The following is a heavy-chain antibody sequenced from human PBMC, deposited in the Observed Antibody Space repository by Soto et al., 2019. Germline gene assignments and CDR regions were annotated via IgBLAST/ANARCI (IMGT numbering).Heavy chain of an antibody. Sequence: EVQLLESGGGLVQPGGSLRLSCAASGFTFSSYAMSWVRQAPGKGLEWVSAICGSGGATYYTDSVKGRFTISRDYSKNTLHLQMNNLRAEDTAIYYCAKGSGGNCYSHFDYCGQGTLVTVSS. J-gene: IGHJ4*02. D-gene: IGHD2-15*01. CDR1: GFTFSSYA. V-gene: IGHV3-23*01. CDR2: ICGSGGAT. CDR3: AKGSGGNCYSHFDY.